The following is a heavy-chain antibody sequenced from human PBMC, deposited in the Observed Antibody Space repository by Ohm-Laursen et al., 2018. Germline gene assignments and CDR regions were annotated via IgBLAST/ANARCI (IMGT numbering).Heavy chain of an antibody. CDR2: INDSGGDT. J-gene: IGHJ4*02. CDR1: GFIFRNFS. V-gene: IGHV3-23*01. D-gene: IGHD2-15*01. Sequence: SLRLSCAASGFIFRNFSMHWVRQAPGKGLEWVSSINDSGGDTYYADSVKGRFTISRDNSKNTLYLQMNSLRADDTAVYYCAKHRSATWVHKRFDYWGQGTPVTVSS. CDR3: AKHRSATWVHKRFDY.